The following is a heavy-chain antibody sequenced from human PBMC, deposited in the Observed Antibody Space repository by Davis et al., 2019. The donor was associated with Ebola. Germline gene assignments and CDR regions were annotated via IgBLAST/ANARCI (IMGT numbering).Heavy chain of an antibody. Sequence: SETLSLTCAVYGGSFSGHYWSWIRQPPGKGLEWIGEINHSGSTNYDPSLKSRVTISVDTSKSQFSLKVSSVTAADTAVYYCARQLYQLLSVYWGQGTLVTVSS. D-gene: IGHD2-2*01. CDR1: GGSFSGHY. J-gene: IGHJ4*02. CDR3: ARQLYQLLSVY. V-gene: IGHV4-34*01. CDR2: INHSGST.